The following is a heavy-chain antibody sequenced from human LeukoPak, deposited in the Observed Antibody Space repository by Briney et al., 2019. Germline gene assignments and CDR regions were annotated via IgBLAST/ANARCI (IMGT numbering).Heavy chain of an antibody. Sequence: SETLSLTCAVYGGSFSGYYWSWIRQPPGKGLEWIGEINHSGSTNYNPSLKSRVTISVDTSKNQFSLKLSSVTAADTAVYYCARHLGYCSSTSCYGYNRFDPWGQGTLVTVSS. J-gene: IGHJ5*02. CDR1: GGSFSGYY. CDR2: INHSGST. V-gene: IGHV4-34*01. D-gene: IGHD2-2*01. CDR3: ARHLGYCSSTSCYGYNRFDP.